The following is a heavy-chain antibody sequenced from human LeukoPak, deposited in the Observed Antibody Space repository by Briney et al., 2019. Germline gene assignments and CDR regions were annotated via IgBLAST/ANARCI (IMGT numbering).Heavy chain of an antibody. CDR3: ARAFVSSGVAWEYYFDY. J-gene: IGHJ4*02. Sequence: SETLSLTCTVSGGSNSSYYWSWIRQPPGNGLEWIGYIYYSGSTNYNPSLKSRVTISVDTSKNQFSLKLSSVTAADTAVYYCARAFVSSGVAWEYYFDYWGQGTLVTVSS. CDR1: GGSNSSYY. CDR2: IYYSGST. V-gene: IGHV4-59*01. D-gene: IGHD6-19*01.